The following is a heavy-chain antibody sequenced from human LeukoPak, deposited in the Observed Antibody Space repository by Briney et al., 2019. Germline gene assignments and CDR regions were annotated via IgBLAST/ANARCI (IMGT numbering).Heavy chain of an antibody. CDR3: AIGAVAGRFDY. CDR1: GGSISSYY. J-gene: IGHJ4*02. Sequence: SETLSLTCTVSGGSISSYYWSWIRQPPGKGLEWIGYIYYSGSTYYNPSLKSRVTISVDTSKNQFSLKLSSVTAADTAVYYCAIGAVAGRFDYWGQGTLVTVSS. CDR2: IYYSGST. D-gene: IGHD6-19*01. V-gene: IGHV4-59*04.